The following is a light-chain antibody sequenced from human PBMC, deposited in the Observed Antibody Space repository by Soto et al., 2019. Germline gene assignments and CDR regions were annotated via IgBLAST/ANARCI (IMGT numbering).Light chain of an antibody. CDR3: QVWDSSSDLLYV. Sequence: SYELTQPPSVSVAPGKTARITCGGNNIGSKSVHWYQQKPGQAPVLVIYYDSDRPSGIPERFSGSNSGNTATLTISRVEAGDEADYHCQVWDSSSDLLYVCGTGTKLTVL. CDR1: NIGSKS. J-gene: IGLJ1*01. CDR2: YDS. V-gene: IGLV3-21*04.